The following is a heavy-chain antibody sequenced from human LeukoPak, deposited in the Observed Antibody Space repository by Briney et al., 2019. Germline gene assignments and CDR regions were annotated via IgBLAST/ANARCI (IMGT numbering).Heavy chain of an antibody. J-gene: IGHJ4*02. V-gene: IGHV1-2*02. CDR2: IYGHDGGT. CDR1: GYTFTGHY. Sequence: ASVKVSCKACGYTFTGHYLHWVRQVPGQGLEWMGWIYGHDGGTNFAQKFQDRVTMTRDTSITIAYMELTSLTPDDTAVYYCVRDFDWGPDYWGQGTLVTVSS. D-gene: IGHD3-9*01. CDR3: VRDFDWGPDY.